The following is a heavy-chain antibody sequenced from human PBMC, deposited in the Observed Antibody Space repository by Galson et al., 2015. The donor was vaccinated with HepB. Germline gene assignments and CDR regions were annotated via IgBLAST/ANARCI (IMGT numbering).Heavy chain of an antibody. Sequence: SLRLSCAASGFTFRSYGMHWVRQAPGKGLEWVAVISYDGSNKYYADSVKGRFTISRDNSKNTLYLQMNSLRAEDMAVYYCAKDYDGGNSGAFDIWGQGTMVTVSS. CDR2: ISYDGSNK. CDR1: GFTFRSYG. V-gene: IGHV3-30*18. CDR3: AKDYDGGNSGAFDI. J-gene: IGHJ3*02. D-gene: IGHD4-23*01.